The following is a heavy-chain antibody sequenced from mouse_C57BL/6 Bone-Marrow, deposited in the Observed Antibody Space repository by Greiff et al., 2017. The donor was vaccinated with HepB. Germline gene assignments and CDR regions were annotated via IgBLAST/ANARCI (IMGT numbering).Heavy chain of an antibody. V-gene: IGHV3-6*01. J-gene: IGHJ2*01. CDR2: ISYDGSN. CDR3: ALAFNFDY. CDR1: GYSITSGYY. Sequence: VQLQQSGPGLVKPSQSLSLTCSVTGYSITSGYYWNWIRQFPGNKLEWKGYISYDGSNNYNPSLKNRISITRDTSKNQFFLKLNSVTTEDTATYYCALAFNFDYWGQGTTLTVSS.